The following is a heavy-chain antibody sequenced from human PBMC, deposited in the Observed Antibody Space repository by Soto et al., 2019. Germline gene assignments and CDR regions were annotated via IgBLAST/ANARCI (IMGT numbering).Heavy chain of an antibody. J-gene: IGHJ4*02. V-gene: IGHV4-4*07. CDR2: IYTSGST. D-gene: IGHD2-15*01. CDR3: ASGYCSGGSCYFGY. CDR1: GGSISSYY. Sequence: QVQLQESGPGLVKPSETLSLTCTVSGGSISSYYWSWIRQPAGKGLEWIGRIYTSGSTNYNPSLKSRATMAVDTPKNQFPRRLSFVTAADTAVYYWASGYCSGGSCYFGYWGQGTLVPVSS.